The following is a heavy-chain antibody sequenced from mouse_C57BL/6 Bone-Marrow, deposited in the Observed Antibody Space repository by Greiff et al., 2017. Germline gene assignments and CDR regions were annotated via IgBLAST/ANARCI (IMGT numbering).Heavy chain of an antibody. D-gene: IGHD2-5*01. Sequence: QVQLQQSGAELVKPGASVKMSCKASGYTFTSYWITWVKQRPGQGLEWIGDIYPGSGSTNYNENFKSKATLTVDTSSSTAYMQLSSLTSEDSAVYYCARPYYSNYWYCDVWGTGTTVTVSS. CDR1: GYTFTSYW. J-gene: IGHJ1*03. CDR2: IYPGSGST. CDR3: ARPYYSNYWYCDV. V-gene: IGHV1-55*01.